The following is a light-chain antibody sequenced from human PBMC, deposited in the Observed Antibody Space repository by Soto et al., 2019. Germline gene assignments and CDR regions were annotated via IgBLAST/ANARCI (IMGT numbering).Light chain of an antibody. CDR1: SSDVGAYNY. Sequence: QSALTQPASVSGSPGQSITISCTGTSSDVGAYNYVSWYQQHPGKAPKLMIYDVTNRPSGVSNRFSGSKSGNTASLTISGLQAEDEADYYCSSYTSSSTGVFGGGTKLTDL. CDR2: DVT. V-gene: IGLV2-14*01. CDR3: SSYTSSSTGV. J-gene: IGLJ2*01.